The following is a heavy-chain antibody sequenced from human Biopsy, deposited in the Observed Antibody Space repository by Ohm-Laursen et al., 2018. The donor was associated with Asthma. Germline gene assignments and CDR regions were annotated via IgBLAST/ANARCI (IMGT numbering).Heavy chain of an antibody. CDR1: GYNFIGFA. D-gene: IGHD3-9*01. CDR2: VNTGNGDT. CDR3: ARTYYDFLTGQVKDVFGV. Sequence: GSSVKVSCKASGYNFIGFAIHWVRQAPGQRLEWMGWVNTGNGDTKYSQKFRGRVTITRDTSASTAYMELRSLRSEDTATYYCARTYYDFLTGQVKDVFGVWGQGTMVTVSS. V-gene: IGHV1-3*04. J-gene: IGHJ3*01.